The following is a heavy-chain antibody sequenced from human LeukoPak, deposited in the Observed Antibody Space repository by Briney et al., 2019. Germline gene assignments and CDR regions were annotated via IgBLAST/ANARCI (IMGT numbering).Heavy chain of an antibody. CDR1: GYTFTSYY. CDR3: ARVGGIVVVVAANWFDP. CDR2: INPSGGST. D-gene: IGHD2-15*01. V-gene: IGHV1-46*01. J-gene: IGHJ5*02. Sequence: ASVKVSCKASGYTFTSYYMHWVRQAPGQGLEWMGIINPSGGSTSYAQKFQGRVTMTRDTSTSTVYMELSSLRSEDTAVYYCARVGGIVVVVAANWFDPWGQGILVTVSS.